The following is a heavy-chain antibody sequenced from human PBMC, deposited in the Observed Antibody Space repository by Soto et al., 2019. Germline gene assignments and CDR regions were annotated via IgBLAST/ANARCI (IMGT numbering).Heavy chain of an antibody. Sequence: NPSETLSLTCTVSGGSISSYYWIWIRQPPGKGLEWIGYIYYSGSTNYNPSLKSRVTISVDTSKNQFSLKLSSVAAADTAVYYCARLQYYFDYWGQGTLVTVSS. J-gene: IGHJ4*02. CDR3: ARLQYYFDY. V-gene: IGHV4-59*08. CDR2: IYYSGST. CDR1: GGSISSYY.